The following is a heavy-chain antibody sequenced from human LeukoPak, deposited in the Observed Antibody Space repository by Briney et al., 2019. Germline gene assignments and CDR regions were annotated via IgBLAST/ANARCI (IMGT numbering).Heavy chain of an antibody. V-gene: IGHV1-2*02. Sequence: SVKVSCKASGYTFTDYHIHWARQAPGQGPEWMGWINPNSGGTNFAQKFQGRVTMTRDTSISTAYMELDRLTSGDTAIYYCARREFTPAGPGNYHYYYLDVWGKGTMLTVSS. CDR1: GYTFTDYH. D-gene: IGHD6-13*01. J-gene: IGHJ6*03. CDR2: INPNSGGT. CDR3: ARREFTPAGPGNYHYYYLDV.